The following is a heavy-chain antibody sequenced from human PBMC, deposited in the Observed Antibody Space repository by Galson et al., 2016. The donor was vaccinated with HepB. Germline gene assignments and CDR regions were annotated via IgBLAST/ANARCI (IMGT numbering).Heavy chain of an antibody. V-gene: IGHV3-74*01. J-gene: IGHJ6*02. CDR3: ARDPSYYSGMDV. Sequence: SLRLSCAASGFAFSSYYMHWVRQAPGKGLVWVSRIPRDESSTSYADYVKGRFTISRDNAKNTLYLQMNSLRAEDTAVYYCARDPSYYSGMDVWGQGTTVTVSS. CDR2: IPRDESST. CDR1: GFAFSSYY.